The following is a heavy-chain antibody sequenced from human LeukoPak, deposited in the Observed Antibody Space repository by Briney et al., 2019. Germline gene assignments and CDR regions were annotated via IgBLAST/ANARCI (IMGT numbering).Heavy chain of an antibody. J-gene: IGHJ4*02. CDR2: ISYDGSNK. D-gene: IGHD3-22*01. CDR3: DYYDSSGYPY. CDR1: GFTFSSYA. V-gene: IGHV3-30*04. Sequence: PGGSLRLSCAASGFTFSSYAMHWVRQAPGKGLEWVAVISYDGSNKYYADSVKGRFTISRDNSKNTLYLQMNSLRAEDTAVYYCDYYDSSGYPYWGQGTLVTVSS.